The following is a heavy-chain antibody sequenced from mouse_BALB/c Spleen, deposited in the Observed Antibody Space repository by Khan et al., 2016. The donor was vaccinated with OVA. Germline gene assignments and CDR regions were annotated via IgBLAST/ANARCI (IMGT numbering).Heavy chain of an antibody. J-gene: IGHJ3*01. CDR3: ASHLTGSFTY. D-gene: IGHD4-1*01. Sequence: EVELVESGGDLVKPGGSLKLSCAASGFTFSANSMSWVRQTPDKRLEWVATISSGGDYTYSPDNVKGRFTISRDNAKNTLYLQMSILKSEDTAMYYCASHLTGSFTYWGQGTLVTVSA. CDR2: ISSGGDYT. CDR1: GFTFSANS. V-gene: IGHV5-6*01.